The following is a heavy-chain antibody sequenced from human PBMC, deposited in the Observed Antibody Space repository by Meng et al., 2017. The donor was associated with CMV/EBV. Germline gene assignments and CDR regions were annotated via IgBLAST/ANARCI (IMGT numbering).Heavy chain of an antibody. CDR1: GYHFTSYY. D-gene: IGHD6-13*01. CDR2: INPSGGST. CDR3: ALAEYSSSLFDY. Sequence: QVQLVLSGAEVKNPGASVKFSCKASGYHFTSYYMHWVRQAPGQGLEWMGIINPSGGSTSYAQKFQGRVTMTRDTSTSTVYMELSSLRSEDTAVYYCALAEYSSSLFDYWGQGTLVTVSS. J-gene: IGHJ4*02. V-gene: IGHV1-46*01.